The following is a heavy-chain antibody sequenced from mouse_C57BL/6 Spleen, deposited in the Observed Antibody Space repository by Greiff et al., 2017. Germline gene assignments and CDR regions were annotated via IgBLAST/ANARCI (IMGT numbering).Heavy chain of an antibody. D-gene: IGHD2-4*01. V-gene: IGHV5-16*01. Sequence: EVKLQESEGGLVQPGSSMKLSCTASGFTFSDYYMAWVRQVPEKGLEWVANINYDGSSTYYLDPLKSRFIISRDNAKNILYLQMSSLKSEDTATYYCARVGLRHWYFDVWGTGTTVTVSS. CDR3: ARVGLRHWYFDV. CDR1: GFTFSDYY. J-gene: IGHJ1*03. CDR2: INYDGSST.